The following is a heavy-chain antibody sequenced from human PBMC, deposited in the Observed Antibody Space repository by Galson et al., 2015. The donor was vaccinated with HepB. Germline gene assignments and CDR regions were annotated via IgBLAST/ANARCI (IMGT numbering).Heavy chain of an antibody. V-gene: IGHV3-23*01. CDR1: GFTFRNYA. CDR2: ISGSGGST. D-gene: IGHD4-17*01. Sequence: SLRLSCAASGFTFRNYAMSWVRQAPGKGLEWVSAISGSGGSTYYADSVKGRFTISRDNSKNTLYLQMNSLRADDTAVYNCAKAAFEGYGDYYYAMDVWGQGTTVTVSS. CDR3: AKAAFEGYGDYYYAMDV. J-gene: IGHJ6*02.